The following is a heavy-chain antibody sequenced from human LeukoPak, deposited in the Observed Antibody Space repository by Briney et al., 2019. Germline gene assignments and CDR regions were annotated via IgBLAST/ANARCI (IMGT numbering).Heavy chain of an antibody. J-gene: IGHJ4*02. CDR2: IKSKTDGGTT. D-gene: IGHD3-10*01. Sequence: SGGSLRLSCAASGFTFSNAWMNWVRQAPGKGLEWVGRIKSKTDGGTTDYAAPVKGRFTISRDDSKNTLYLRMNSLKTEDTAVYYCTTDSLPFLWFRELMLYYWSQGTLLNVSS. CDR1: GFTFSNAW. CDR3: TTDSLPFLWFRELMLYY. V-gene: IGHV3-15*07.